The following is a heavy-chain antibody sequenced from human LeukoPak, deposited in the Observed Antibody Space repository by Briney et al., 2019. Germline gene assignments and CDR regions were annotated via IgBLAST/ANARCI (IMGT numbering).Heavy chain of an antibody. D-gene: IGHD2-2*03. CDR2: ISAYNGNT. V-gene: IGHV1-18*01. CDR3: ALIGYCSSTSCYGSAFDI. CDR1: GYTFTSYG. Sequence: ASVKVSCKASGYTFTSYGISWVRQAPGQGLEWMEWISAYNGNTNYAQKLQGRVTMTTDTSTSTAYMELRSLRSDDTAVYYCALIGYCSSTSCYGSAFDIWGQGTMVTVSS. J-gene: IGHJ3*02.